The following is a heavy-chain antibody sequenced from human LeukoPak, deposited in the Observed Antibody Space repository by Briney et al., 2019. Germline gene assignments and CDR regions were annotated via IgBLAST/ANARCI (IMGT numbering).Heavy chain of an antibody. V-gene: IGHV3-48*02. CDR2: ISSSGSGGNT. CDR3: ARADSGSYYGY. CDR1: GVTLSNYA. J-gene: IGHJ4*02. Sequence: GGSLRLSCVASGVTLSNYAMSWARQAPGKGLEWVSGISSSGSGGNTYYADSVKGRFTISRDNAKNSLYLQMNSLRDEDTAVYYCARADSGSYYGYWGQGTLVTVSS. D-gene: IGHD1-26*01.